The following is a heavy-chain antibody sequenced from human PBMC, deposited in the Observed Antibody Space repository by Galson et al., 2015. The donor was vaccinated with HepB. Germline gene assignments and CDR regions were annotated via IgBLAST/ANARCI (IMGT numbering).Heavy chain of an antibody. CDR3: ARRSNCGGDCYPKVGGAFDI. J-gene: IGHJ3*02. CDR2: TYYRSKWYN. CDR1: GDSVSSNSAA. V-gene: IGHV6-1*01. D-gene: IGHD2-21*02. Sequence: AISGDSVSSNSAAWNWIRQSPSRGLEWLGRTYYRSKWYNDYAVSVKSRITINPDTSKNQFSLKLSSVTAADTAVYYCARRSNCGGDCYPKVGGAFDIWGQGTMVTVSS.